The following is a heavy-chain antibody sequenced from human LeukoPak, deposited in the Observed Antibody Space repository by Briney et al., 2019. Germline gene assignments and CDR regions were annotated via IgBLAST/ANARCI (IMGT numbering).Heavy chain of an antibody. J-gene: IGHJ5*02. CDR2: INHSGST. CDR3: ARGVAAAGTRWFDP. D-gene: IGHD6-13*01. Sequence: SEALSLTCAVYGGSFSGYYWSWIRQPPGKGQEWIGEINHSGSTNYNPSLKSRVTISVDTSKNQFSLKLSSVTAADTAVYYCARGVAAAGTRWFDPWGQGTLVTVSS. CDR1: GGSFSGYY. V-gene: IGHV4-34*01.